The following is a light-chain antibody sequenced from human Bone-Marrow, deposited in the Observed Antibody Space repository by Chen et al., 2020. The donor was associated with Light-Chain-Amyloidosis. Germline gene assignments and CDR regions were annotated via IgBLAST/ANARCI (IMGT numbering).Light chain of an antibody. Sequence: ETVLTQSPGTLSLSPGERATLSCRASQSVSSNYLAWYQHKPGQAPRLLIYNAFNRATGIPDRFSASGSGTDFSLTISRLEPEDFAVYYCQQYGNSPQTFGQGTKLEIK. J-gene: IGKJ2*01. CDR3: QQYGNSPQT. CDR2: NAF. V-gene: IGKV3-20*01. CDR1: QSVSSNY.